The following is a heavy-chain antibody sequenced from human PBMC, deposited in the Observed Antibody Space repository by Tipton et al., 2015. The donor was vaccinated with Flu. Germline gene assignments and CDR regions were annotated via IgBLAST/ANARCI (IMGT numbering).Heavy chain of an antibody. CDR1: GASISSYF. Sequence: TLSLTCTVSGASISSYFWSWIRQPPGEGLQWIGYVYYTGTTDYSPSFKSRVTLSIDTAKNQFSLKVRSVTAADTAVYFCARHKQWLANYFDIWGQGTQLTVPS. CDR2: VYYTGTT. V-gene: IGHV4-59*01. J-gene: IGHJ4*02. CDR3: ARHKQWLANYFDI. D-gene: IGHD6-19*01.